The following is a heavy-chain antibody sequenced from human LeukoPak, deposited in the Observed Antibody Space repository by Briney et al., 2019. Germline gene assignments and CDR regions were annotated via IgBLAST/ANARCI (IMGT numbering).Heavy chain of an antibody. Sequence: SETLSLTCAVYGGSFSGYYWCWIRQPPGKGLEWIGEINHSGSTNYNPSLKSRVTISVDTSKNQFSLKLSSVTAADTAVYYCATKLTYYDFWTPRRGFDYWGQGTLVTVSS. CDR1: GGSFSGYY. D-gene: IGHD3-3*01. CDR3: ATKLTYYDFWTPRRGFDY. CDR2: INHSGST. V-gene: IGHV4-34*01. J-gene: IGHJ4*02.